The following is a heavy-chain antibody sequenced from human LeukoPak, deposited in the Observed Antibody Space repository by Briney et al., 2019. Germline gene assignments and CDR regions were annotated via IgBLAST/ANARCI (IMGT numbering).Heavy chain of an antibody. CDR1: GYTFTSYD. CDR3: AIVEMATIGDY. V-gene: IGHV1-8*01. D-gene: IGHD5-24*01. Sequence: GASVKVSCKASGYTFTSYDINWVRQATGQGLEWMGWMNPNSSNTGYAQKFQGRVTMTRNTSISTANMELSSLRSEDTAVYYCAIVEMATIGDYWGQGTLVTVSS. J-gene: IGHJ4*02. CDR2: MNPNSSNT.